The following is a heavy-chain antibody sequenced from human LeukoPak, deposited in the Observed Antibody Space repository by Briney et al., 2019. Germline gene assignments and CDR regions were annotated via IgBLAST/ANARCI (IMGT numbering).Heavy chain of an antibody. D-gene: IGHD3-22*01. CDR3: ARTYYYDSSGYHYFDY. Sequence: SETLSLTCTVSGGFVNTTTYYWGWIRQPPGKGLEWIGNIYYSGRTYYNPSLTSRATLSLDTSKSQFSLRLSSVTAADTAVYYCARTYYYDSSGYHYFDYWGQGTLVTVSS. V-gene: IGHV4-39*07. CDR1: GGFVNTTTYY. J-gene: IGHJ4*02. CDR2: IYYSGRT.